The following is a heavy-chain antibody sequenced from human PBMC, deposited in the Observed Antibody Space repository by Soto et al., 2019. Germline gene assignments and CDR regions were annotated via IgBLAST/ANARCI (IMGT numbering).Heavy chain of an antibody. CDR1: GFTFRTYA. J-gene: IGHJ3*01. D-gene: IGHD2-15*01. Sequence: QELLVQSGGGVVQPGSSLRLSCAASGFTFRTYAMHWVRQAPGKGLEWVAVFSYDGKHQYYVDSVNGRFSVSSDTSENTLYLQMNSLRLDDTAMYFCARDKGGGFCSGGTCYNDALDVWGQGTMVTVSS. CDR2: FSYDGKHQ. V-gene: IGHV3-30*04. CDR3: ARDKGGGFCSGGTCYNDALDV.